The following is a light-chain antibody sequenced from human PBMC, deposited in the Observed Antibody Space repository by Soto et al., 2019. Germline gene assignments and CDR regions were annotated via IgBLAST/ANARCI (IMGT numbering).Light chain of an antibody. J-gene: IGLJ3*02. V-gene: IGLV2-8*01. Sequence: QSALTQPPSASGSPGQSVTISCTGTSSDVGGYNYVSWYQQHPGKAPKLMIYEVSKRPSGVPDRFSGSKSGNTASLTVSGLQAEDVADYYCNSYAGSNNWVFGGGTNLTVL. CDR1: SSDVGGYNY. CDR2: EVS. CDR3: NSYAGSNNWV.